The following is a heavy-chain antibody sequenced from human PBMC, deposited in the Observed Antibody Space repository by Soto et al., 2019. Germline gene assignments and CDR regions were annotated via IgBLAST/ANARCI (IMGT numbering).Heavy chain of an antibody. CDR3: ARVGRGWFFYDY. CDR1: GFTFSDYW. D-gene: IGHD6-19*01. Sequence: GGSLRLSCVASGFTFSDYWIHWVRQAPGKELVWVSRVSNDGGFTIYADSVKGRFTISRDNAKNTVYLQMNSLRAEDTAVYYCARVGRGWFFYDYWGQGNLVT. CDR2: VSNDGGFT. V-gene: IGHV3-74*01. J-gene: IGHJ4*02.